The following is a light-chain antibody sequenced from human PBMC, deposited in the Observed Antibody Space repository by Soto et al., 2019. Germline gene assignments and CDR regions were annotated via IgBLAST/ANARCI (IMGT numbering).Light chain of an antibody. CDR3: QAYDYTLTASV. CDR2: GNR. CDR1: TSNLGAGYD. Sequence: QSVLTQPPSVSGAPGQRVTLSCTGTTSNLGAGYDVHWYQQLPGAAPKLVIFGNRNRPSGVPERFSGSKSGTSASLAITGLQAEDEADYYCQAYDYTLTASVFGGGTQLTVL. V-gene: IGLV1-40*01. J-gene: IGLJ3*02.